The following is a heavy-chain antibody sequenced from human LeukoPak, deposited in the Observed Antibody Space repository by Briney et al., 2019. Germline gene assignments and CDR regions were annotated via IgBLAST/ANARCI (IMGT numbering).Heavy chain of an antibody. CDR1: GFTFSSYW. CDR3: AKELSSGWYYFDY. J-gene: IGHJ4*02. Sequence: GGSLRLSCAASGFTFSSYWMSWVRQAPGKGLEWVANIKQDGSEKYYVDSVKGRFTISRDNAKNSLYLKMNSLRAEDTAVYYCAKELSSGWYYFDYWGQGTLVTVSS. D-gene: IGHD6-19*01. V-gene: IGHV3-7*01. CDR2: IKQDGSEK.